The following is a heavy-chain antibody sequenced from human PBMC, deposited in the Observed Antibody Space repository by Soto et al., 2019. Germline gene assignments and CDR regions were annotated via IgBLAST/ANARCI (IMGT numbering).Heavy chain of an antibody. J-gene: IGHJ4*02. CDR3: ARGGYCDAATCYKPGDY. D-gene: IGHD2-15*01. Sequence: ASVKVSCKASGGTFSSHTISWVRQAPGQGLEWMGRIIPIPDIANFAQKFQGRLTFTADKSTSTAYMELSSLRSEDTAVYYCARGGYCDAATCYKPGDYWGQGTLVTVSS. V-gene: IGHV1-69*02. CDR2: IIPIPDIA. CDR1: GGTFSSHT.